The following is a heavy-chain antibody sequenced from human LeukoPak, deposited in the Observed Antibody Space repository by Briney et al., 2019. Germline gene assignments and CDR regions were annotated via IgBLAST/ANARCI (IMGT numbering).Heavy chain of an antibody. Sequence: ASVKVSCKTSGFTFTGYYIHWVRQAPGQRFEWLGWINPSTGGTDYAQNFQGRLTLTRDTSINTAHLELSSLRIDDTAVYYCMRDWVDYWNDYWGHGTLVTVSS. CDR2: INPSTGGT. CDR1: GFTFTGYY. CDR3: MRDWVDYWNDY. J-gene: IGHJ4*03. D-gene: IGHD1-1*01. V-gene: IGHV1-2*02.